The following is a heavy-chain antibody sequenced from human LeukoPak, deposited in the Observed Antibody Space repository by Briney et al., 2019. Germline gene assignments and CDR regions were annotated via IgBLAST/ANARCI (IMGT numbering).Heavy chain of an antibody. CDR3: ARALGDRGSLGYSMNWFDP. Sequence: KASETLSLTCAVYGGSFSGYYWSWIRQPPGKGLEWIGEINHSGSTNYNPSLKSRVTISVDTSKNQFSLKLSSVTAADTAVYYCARALGDRGSLGYSMNWFDPWGQGTLVTVSS. D-gene: IGHD3-9*01. V-gene: IGHV4-34*01. CDR1: GGSFSGYY. CDR2: INHSGST. J-gene: IGHJ5*02.